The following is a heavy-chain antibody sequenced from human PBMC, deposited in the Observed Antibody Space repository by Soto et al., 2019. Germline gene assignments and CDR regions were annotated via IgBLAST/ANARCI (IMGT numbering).Heavy chain of an antibody. V-gene: IGHV4-30-2*01. CDR3: ARGNELYYFDY. CDR1: VGSISSGGYS. D-gene: IGHD1-1*01. Sequence: RTCAVSVGSISSGGYSWRWIRQPPGKGLEWIGYIYHSGSTYYNPSLKSRVTISVDRSKNQFSLKLSSVTAADTAVYYCARGNELYYFDYWGQGTLVTVSS. CDR2: IYHSGST. J-gene: IGHJ4*02.